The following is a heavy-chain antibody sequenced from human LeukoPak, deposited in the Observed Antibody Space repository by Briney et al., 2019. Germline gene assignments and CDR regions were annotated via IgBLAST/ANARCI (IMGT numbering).Heavy chain of an antibody. CDR2: ISYDGSNK. D-gene: IGHD6-13*01. CDR1: GFTFSSYA. Sequence: PGGSLRLSCAASGFTFSSYAMHWVRQAPGKGLEWVAVISYDGSNKYYADSVKGRFTISRDNSKNTLYLQMNSLRAEDTAVYYCARDLIAARPGGWGQGTPVTVSS. J-gene: IGHJ4*02. CDR3: ARDLIAARPGG. V-gene: IGHV3-30-3*01.